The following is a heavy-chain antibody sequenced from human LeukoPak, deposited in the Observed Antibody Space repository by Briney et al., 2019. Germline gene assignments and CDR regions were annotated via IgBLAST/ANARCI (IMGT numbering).Heavy chain of an antibody. D-gene: IGHD3-22*01. CDR2: IIPIFGTA. J-gene: IGHJ4*02. CDR3: ARVYYDSSGYQKFDY. V-gene: IGHV1-69*13. CDR1: GGTFSSYA. Sequence: ASVKVSCKASGGTFSSYAISWVRQAPGQGLEWMGGIIPIFGTANYAQKFQGRVTITADESTSTAYMELRSLRSDDTAVYYCARVYYDSSGYQKFDYWGQGTLVTVSS.